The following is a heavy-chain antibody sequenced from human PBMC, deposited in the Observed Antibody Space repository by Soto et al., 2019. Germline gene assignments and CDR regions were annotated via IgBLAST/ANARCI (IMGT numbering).Heavy chain of an antibody. V-gene: IGHV1-18*01. D-gene: IGHD2-15*01. CDR2: ISAYNGNT. CDR1: GYTFTSYG. CDR3: ARDGCSGGSCYSESPYYYYGMDV. J-gene: IGHJ6*02. Sequence: ASVKVSCKASGYTFTSYGISWVRQAPGQGLEWMGWISAYNGNTNYAQKLQGRVTMTTDTSTSTAYMELRSLRSDDTAVYYCARDGCSGGSCYSESPYYYYGMDVWGQGTTVTVS.